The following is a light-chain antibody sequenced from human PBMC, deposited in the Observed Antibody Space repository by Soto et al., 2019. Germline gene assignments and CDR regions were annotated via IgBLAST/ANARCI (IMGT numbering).Light chain of an antibody. Sequence: DIQMTQSPSSLSASVGDRVTITCRASQRISTYLNWYQQKPGKAPKLLIFAASTLQSGVPSRFSGSGSGTDFTLTISSLQLEDFATYYCQQSYSTPRTFGQVTKVEIK. J-gene: IGKJ1*01. V-gene: IGKV1-39*01. CDR2: AAS. CDR3: QQSYSTPRT. CDR1: QRISTY.